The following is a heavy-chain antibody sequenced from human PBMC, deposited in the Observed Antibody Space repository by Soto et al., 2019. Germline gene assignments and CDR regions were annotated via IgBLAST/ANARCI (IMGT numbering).Heavy chain of an antibody. V-gene: IGHV1-69*01. J-gene: IGHJ6*02. CDR1: GGTFSSYA. Sequence: QVQLVQSGAEVKKPGSSVKVSCKASGGTFSSYAISWVRQAPGQGLEWMGGIIPIFGTANYAQKFQGRVTITADEPTSTAYMELSSLRSEDTAVYYCARDRYYYDSSGYDYSYYYGMDVWGQGTTVTVSS. CDR3: ARDRYYYDSSGYDYSYYYGMDV. D-gene: IGHD3-22*01. CDR2: IIPIFGTA.